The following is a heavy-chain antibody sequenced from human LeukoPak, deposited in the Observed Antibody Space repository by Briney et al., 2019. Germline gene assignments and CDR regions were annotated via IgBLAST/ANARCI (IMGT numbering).Heavy chain of an antibody. CDR1: GFTFSSYG. D-gene: IGHD2-21*01. J-gene: IGHJ4*02. CDR2: IWYDGSNK. CDR3: ARSQWSCRVSFVYY. V-gene: IGHV3-33*01. Sequence: GRSLRLSCAASGFTFSSYGMHWVRQAPGKGLEWVAVIWYDGSNKYYADSVKGRFTISRDNSKNTLYLQMNSLRAEDTAIYYCARSQWSCRVSFVYYWGQGTLVTVSS.